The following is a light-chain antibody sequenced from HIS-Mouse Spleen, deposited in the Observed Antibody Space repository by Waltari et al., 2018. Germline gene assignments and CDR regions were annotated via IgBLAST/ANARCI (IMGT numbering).Light chain of an antibody. CDR3: SSYTSSSPL. CDR2: DVS. J-gene: IGLJ2*01. CDR1: SSDVGGYNY. Sequence: SVSGSPGQSITISCTGTSSDVGGYNYVSWYQQHPGKAPKLMIYDVSNRPSGVSNRFSGSKSGNTASLTISGLQAEDEADYYCSSYTSSSPLFGGGTKLTVL. V-gene: IGLV2-14*03.